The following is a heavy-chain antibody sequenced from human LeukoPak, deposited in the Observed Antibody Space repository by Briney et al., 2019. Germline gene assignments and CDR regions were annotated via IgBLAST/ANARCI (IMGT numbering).Heavy chain of an antibody. V-gene: IGHV4-39*07. D-gene: IGHD6-13*01. CDR1: GGSISSSSYY. CDR2: IYYSGST. CDR3: AISSNWYFDL. J-gene: IGHJ2*01. Sequence: SETLSLTCTVSGGSISSSSYYWGWIRQPPGKGLEWIGSIYYSGSTYYNPSLKSRVTISVDTSKNQFSLKLSSVTAADTAVYYCAISSNWYFDLWGRGTLVTVSS.